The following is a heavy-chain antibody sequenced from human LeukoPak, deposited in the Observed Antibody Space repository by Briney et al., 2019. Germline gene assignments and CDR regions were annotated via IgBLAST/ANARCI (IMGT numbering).Heavy chain of an antibody. D-gene: IGHD2-15*01. CDR3: AKVRGTDLVVVVAATPYYYYGMDV. Sequence: PGGYLRLYCAASGFTFSSYAMSWARQAPGKGLEWVLALSGSGDSTYYADSVKGRLTISRDNSKNTLYLQMNSLRAEDTAVYYCAKVRGTDLVVVVAATPYYYYGMDVWGQGTTVTVSS. V-gene: IGHV3-23*01. CDR1: GFTFSSYA. CDR2: LSGSGDST. J-gene: IGHJ6*02.